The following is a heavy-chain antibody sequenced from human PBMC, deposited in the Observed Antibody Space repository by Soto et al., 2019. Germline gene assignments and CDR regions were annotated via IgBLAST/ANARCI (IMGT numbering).Heavy chain of an antibody. V-gene: IGHV1-69*01. CDR3: ARVRDSGYERSLDY. CDR2: IIPIFGTA. J-gene: IGHJ4*02. Sequence: QGQLVQSGAEVKKPGSSVKVSCKASGGTFSCYAISWVRQAPGQGLEWMGGIIPIFGTANYAQKFQGRVTIAADDSTSTAYMELSSLRAEDTAGYYCARVRDSGYERSLDYWGQGTLVTVSS. CDR1: GGTFSCYA. D-gene: IGHD5-12*01.